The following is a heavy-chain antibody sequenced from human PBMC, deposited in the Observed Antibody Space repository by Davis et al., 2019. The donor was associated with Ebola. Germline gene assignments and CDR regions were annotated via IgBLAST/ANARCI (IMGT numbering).Heavy chain of an antibody. J-gene: IGHJ6*02. CDR3: ARVIGHYDFWSGSISDYGLDV. CDR1: GGSISAYY. Sequence: MPSETLSLTCTVSGGSISAYYWSWIRQPPGKALECIGYIYYSGSTNYNPSLKSRVTISVDTSKNQFSLKLSSFTAADTAVYYWARVIGHYDFWSGSISDYGLDVWGQGTTVTVSS. D-gene: IGHD3-3*01. V-gene: IGHV4-59*01. CDR2: IYYSGST.